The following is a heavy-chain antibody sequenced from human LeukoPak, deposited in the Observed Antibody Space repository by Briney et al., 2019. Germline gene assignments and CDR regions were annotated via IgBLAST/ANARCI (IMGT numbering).Heavy chain of an antibody. V-gene: IGHV1-3*01. CDR2: INAGNGNT. J-gene: IGHJ6*02. CDR1: GYTFTSYT. Sequence: ASVKVSCKASGYTFTSYTMHWVRQDPGQRLEWMGWINAGNGNTKYSQKLQGRVTFTRDTSASTAYMELSSLRSEDTAVYYCARDTMVRGASYYGMDVWGQGTTVTVSS. CDR3: ARDTMVRGASYYGMDV. D-gene: IGHD3-10*01.